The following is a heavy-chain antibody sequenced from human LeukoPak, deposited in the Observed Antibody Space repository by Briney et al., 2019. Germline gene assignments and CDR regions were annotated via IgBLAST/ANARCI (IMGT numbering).Heavy chain of an antibody. CDR1: GYTFAGYY. J-gene: IGHJ4*02. CDR2: INPNSGGT. CDR3: ARDRVPRSGYEDH. V-gene: IGHV1-2*02. Sequence: ASVKVSCKASGYTFAGYYMHWVRQAPGQGLEWMGWINPNSGGTNYAQKFQGRVTMTRDTSISTAYMELSRLRSDDTAVYYCARDRVPRSGYEDHWGQGTLVTVSS. D-gene: IGHD3-3*01.